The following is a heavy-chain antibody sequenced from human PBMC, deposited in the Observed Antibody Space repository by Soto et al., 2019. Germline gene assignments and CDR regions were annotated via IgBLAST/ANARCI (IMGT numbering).Heavy chain of an antibody. CDR1: GFSLTSVGGG. CDR2: VFWDGDK. V-gene: IGHV2-5*02. CDR3: AHNFRCSGSYTGARFDS. Sequence: QITLKESGPTLVKPTQTLTLTCSCSGFSLTSVGGGVGWIRQPPGKALEFLALVFWDGDKRYHPALRSRLTISQATSTNQVVLPMTNMDPVDTATYYCAHNFRCSGSYTGARFDSWGQGTLVIVSS. J-gene: IGHJ5*01. D-gene: IGHD3-10*02.